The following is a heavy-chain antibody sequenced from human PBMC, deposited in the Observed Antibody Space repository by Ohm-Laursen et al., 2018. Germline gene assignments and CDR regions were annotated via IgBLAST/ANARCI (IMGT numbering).Heavy chain of an antibody. V-gene: IGHV1-46*01. Sequence: GSSVTVSCKASGYTFTSYYMHWVRQAPGQGLEWMGIINPSGGSTSYAQKFQGGVTMTRDTSTSTVYMELSSLRSEDTAVYYCAAEGGSSTSLYYYGMDVWGQGTTVTVSS. CDR1: GYTFTSYY. D-gene: IGHD2-2*01. CDR2: INPSGGST. CDR3: AAEGGSSTSLYYYGMDV. J-gene: IGHJ6*02.